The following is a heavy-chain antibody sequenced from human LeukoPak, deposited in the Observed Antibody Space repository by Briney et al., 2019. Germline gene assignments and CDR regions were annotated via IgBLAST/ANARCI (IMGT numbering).Heavy chain of an antibody. D-gene: IGHD4-23*01. CDR2: IYHSGST. CDR3: ARPVDYYYYYMDV. V-gene: IGHV4-39*07. Sequence: SSETLSLTCTVSGGSISSGNYYWGWIRQPPGKGLEWIGSIYHSGSTYYNPSLKSRVTISVDTSKNQFSLKLSSVTAADTAVYYCARPVDYYYYYMDVWGKGTTVTVSS. CDR1: GGSISSGNYY. J-gene: IGHJ6*03.